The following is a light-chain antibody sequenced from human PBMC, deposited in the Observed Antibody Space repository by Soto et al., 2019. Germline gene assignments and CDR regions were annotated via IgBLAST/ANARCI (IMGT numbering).Light chain of an antibody. CDR1: ASNIGRNA. CDR3: AAWDDGLNGAV. J-gene: IGLJ3*02. V-gene: IGLV1-44*01. Sequence: QSVLTQAPSASGTPGQGVTISCSGSASNIGRNAVIWYQQLPGTAPKLLMYSDNQRPSGVPDRFSGSKSGTSASLAISGFQSEDEADYYCAAWDDGLNGAVFGGGTKVTVL. CDR2: SDN.